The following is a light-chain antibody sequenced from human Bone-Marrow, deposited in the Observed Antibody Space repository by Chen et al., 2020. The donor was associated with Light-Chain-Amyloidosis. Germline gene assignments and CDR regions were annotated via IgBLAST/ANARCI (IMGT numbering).Light chain of an antibody. CDR1: QTISSNY. CDR2: GSS. V-gene: IGKV3-20*01. Sequence: IVLSQSPPPLSFSPGEGANLSCRAIQTISSNYLTWYQQKSGQAPRLLIYGSSSRATGIPDRFTGSGSGTDFTLTINRLEPEDFAMYYCQQYGTSPLTFGGGTKVEIK. J-gene: IGKJ4*01. CDR3: QQYGTSPLT.